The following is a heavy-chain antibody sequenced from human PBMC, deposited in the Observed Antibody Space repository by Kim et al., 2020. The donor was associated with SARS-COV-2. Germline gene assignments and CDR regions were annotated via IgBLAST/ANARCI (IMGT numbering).Heavy chain of an antibody. CDR2: INHSGST. J-gene: IGHJ5*02. V-gene: IGHV4-34*01. CDR3: ARGTGSYYPRRNWFDP. CDR1: GGSFSGYY. D-gene: IGHD3-10*01. Sequence: SETLSLTCAVYGGSFSGYYWSWIRQPPGKGLEWIGEINHSGSTNYNPSLKSRVTISVDTSKNQFSLKLSSVTAADTAVYYCARGTGSYYPRRNWFDPWGQGTLVTVSS.